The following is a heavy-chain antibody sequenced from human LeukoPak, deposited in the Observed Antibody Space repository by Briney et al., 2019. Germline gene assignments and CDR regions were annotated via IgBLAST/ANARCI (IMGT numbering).Heavy chain of an antibody. D-gene: IGHD4-17*01. V-gene: IGHV1-24*01. J-gene: IGHJ4*02. CDR2: FDPEDGET. CDR3: ATDLDGDYVVDY. CDR1: GHTLTELS. Sequence: ASMKVSCKVSGHTLTELSMHWVRQAPGKGLEWMGGFDPEDGETIYAQKFQGRVTMTEDTSTDTAYMELSSLRSEDTAVYYCATDLDGDYVVDYWGQGTLVTVSS.